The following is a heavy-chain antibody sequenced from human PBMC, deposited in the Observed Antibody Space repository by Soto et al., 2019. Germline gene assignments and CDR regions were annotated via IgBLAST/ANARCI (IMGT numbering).Heavy chain of an antibody. Sequence: GESLKISCKGSGFSFTSYWIGWVRQMPGKGLEWMGIIYPGDSDTRYRPSFQGQVTISADKSTSTAYLQWSSLKASDTAMYYCAREGAKQRFLEWLSPNPPDYWGQGTLVTVSS. D-gene: IGHD3-3*01. CDR2: IYPGDSDT. J-gene: IGHJ4*02. V-gene: IGHV5-51*01. CDR3: AREGAKQRFLEWLSPNPPDY. CDR1: GFSFTSYW.